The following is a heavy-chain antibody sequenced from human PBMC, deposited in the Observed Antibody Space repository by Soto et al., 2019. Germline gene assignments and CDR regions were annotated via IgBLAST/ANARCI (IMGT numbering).Heavy chain of an antibody. CDR3: AGGGVRGVITRTRDYYGMDV. Sequence: GGSLKISCKGSWYSFTSYWIGWGGQMPGKSLEWMGIIYPGDSDTRYSPSFQGQVTISADKSISTAYLQWSSLKASDTAMYYCAGGGVRGVITRTRDYYGMDVWGQGTTVTVSS. V-gene: IGHV5-51*01. D-gene: IGHD3-10*01. CDR2: IYPGDSDT. CDR1: WYSFTSYW. J-gene: IGHJ6*02.